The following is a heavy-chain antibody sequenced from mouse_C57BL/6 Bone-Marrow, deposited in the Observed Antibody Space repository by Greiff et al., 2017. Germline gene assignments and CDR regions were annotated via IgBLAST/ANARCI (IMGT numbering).Heavy chain of an antibody. V-gene: IGHV14-4*01. J-gene: IGHJ1*03. CDR1: GFNIKDDY. CDR2: IDPENGDT. Sequence: VQLQQSGAELVRPGASVKLSCTASGFNIKDDYMHWVKQRPEQGLAWIGWIDPENGDTEYASKFQGKATITADTSSNTAYLQLSSLTSEDTAVYYCTTSYYSSLYWYFDVWGTGTTVTVSS. D-gene: IGHD2-5*01. CDR3: TTSYYSSLYWYFDV.